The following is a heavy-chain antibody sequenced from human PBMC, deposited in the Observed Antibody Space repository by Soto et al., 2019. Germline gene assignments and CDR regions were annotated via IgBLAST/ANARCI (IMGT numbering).Heavy chain of an antibody. CDR2: IYYSGST. J-gene: IGHJ4*02. CDR3: ARRYGRYFDY. D-gene: IGHD4-17*01. Sequence: TSETMSLTCTVFDGSISSYYWSWIRPPPGKGLEWIGYIYYSGSTNYNPSLKSRVTISVDTSKNQFSLKLSSVTAADTAVYYCARRYGRYFDYWGQGTLVTVSS. V-gene: IGHV4-59*08. CDR1: DGSISSYY.